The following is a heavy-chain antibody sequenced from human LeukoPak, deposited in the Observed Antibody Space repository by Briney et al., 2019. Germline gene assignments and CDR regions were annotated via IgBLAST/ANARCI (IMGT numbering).Heavy chain of an antibody. V-gene: IGHV1-18*01. J-gene: IGHJ6*03. CDR2: ISAYNGNT. CDR1: GYTFTSYG. Sequence: GASVKVSCKASGYTFTSYGISWVRQAPGQGLEWMGWISAYNGNTNYAQKLQGRVTMTTDTSTSTAYMELRRLRSDDTAVYYCAREYSSGWSGTRLYYYYYYMDVWGKGTTVTVSS. D-gene: IGHD6-19*01. CDR3: AREYSSGWSGTRLYYYYYYMDV.